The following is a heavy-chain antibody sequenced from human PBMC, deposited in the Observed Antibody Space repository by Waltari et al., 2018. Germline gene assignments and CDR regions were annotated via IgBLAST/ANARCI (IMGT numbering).Heavy chain of an antibody. CDR2: ISYDESKK. J-gene: IGHJ6*03. D-gene: IGHD3-3*01. CDR1: GFTFSRYA. CDR3: ARSLLEWLSIYMDV. Sequence: QVQLVESGGGVVQPGRSLRLSCAASGFTFSRYAMHWVRQAPGKGLEWVAVISYDESKKYYADSVKGRFTISRDNSKNTLYLQMNSLRAEDTAVYYCARSLLEWLSIYMDVWGKGTTVTISS. V-gene: IGHV3-30-3*01.